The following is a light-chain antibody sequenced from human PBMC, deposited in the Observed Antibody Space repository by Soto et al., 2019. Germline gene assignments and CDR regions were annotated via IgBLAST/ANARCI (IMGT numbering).Light chain of an antibody. J-gene: IGKJ4*01. CDR1: QTFRNN. V-gene: IGKV3-15*01. Sequence: EIVMTQSPATLSVSPGERATLSCRASQTFRNNLAWYQQKPGQAPRLLFYGASTRAADIPARFSGSGSGTDFTLTISSLQSEDFAVYYCQQYDVWPLTFGGGTKVEI. CDR2: GAS. CDR3: QQYDVWPLT.